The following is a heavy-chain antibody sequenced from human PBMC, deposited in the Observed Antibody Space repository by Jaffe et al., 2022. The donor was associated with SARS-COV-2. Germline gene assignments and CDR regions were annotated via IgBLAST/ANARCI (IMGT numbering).Heavy chain of an antibody. Sequence: EVQLVESGGGLVKPGGSLRLSCAASGFTFSSYSMNWVRQAPGKGLEWVSSISSSSSYIYYADSVKGRFTISRDNAKNSLYLQMNSLRAEDTAVYYCARAGGYSYGPDAFDIWGQGTMVTVSS. J-gene: IGHJ3*02. CDR1: GFTFSSYS. D-gene: IGHD5-18*01. CDR2: ISSSSSYI. V-gene: IGHV3-21*01. CDR3: ARAGGYSYGPDAFDI.